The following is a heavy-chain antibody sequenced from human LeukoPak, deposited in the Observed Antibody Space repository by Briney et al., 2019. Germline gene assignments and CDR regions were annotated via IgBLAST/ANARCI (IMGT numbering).Heavy chain of an antibody. V-gene: IGHV3-30*14. J-gene: IGHJ6*02. CDR3: ARVSGKIGGV. D-gene: IGHD2/OR15-2a*01. Sequence: QPGRSLRLSCAASGFTFSSYAMHWVRQAPGKGLEGVAVISYDGSNKYYADSVKGRFTISRDNSKNTLYLQMNSLRAEDTAVYYCARVSGKIGGVWGQGTTVTVSS. CDR1: GFTFSSYA. CDR2: ISYDGSNK.